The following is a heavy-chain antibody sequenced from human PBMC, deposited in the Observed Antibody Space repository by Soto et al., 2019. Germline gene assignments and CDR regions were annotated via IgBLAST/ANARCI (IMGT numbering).Heavy chain of an antibody. CDR1: GFTFSDYY. J-gene: IGHJ4*02. CDR2: SSSSSSYT. D-gene: IGHD3-3*01. V-gene: IGHV3-11*06. Sequence: QVQLVESGGGLVKPGGSLRLSCTASGFTFSDYYMNWVRQAPGKGLEWVSYSSSSSSYTKYADSVKGRFTISRDQAKNSVHLQMNSLRAEDTAVYYCARAGFLEWEYFDYWGQGILVTVSS. CDR3: ARAGFLEWEYFDY.